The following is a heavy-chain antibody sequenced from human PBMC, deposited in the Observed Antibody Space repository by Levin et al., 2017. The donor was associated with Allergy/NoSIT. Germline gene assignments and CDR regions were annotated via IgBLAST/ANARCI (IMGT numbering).Heavy chain of an antibody. CDR2: IGAGGNT. Sequence: LSLTCVASGSSFSAYHMNWVRQAPGKGLEWVSYIGAGGNTHYPDSVKGRFTISRDNAENSVFLQMHSLRAEDTAVYYCARDYDYAMDYWGQGTLVTVSS. J-gene: IGHJ4*02. V-gene: IGHV3-69-1*01. CDR1: GSSFSAYH. D-gene: IGHD3-16*01. CDR3: ARDYDYAMDY.